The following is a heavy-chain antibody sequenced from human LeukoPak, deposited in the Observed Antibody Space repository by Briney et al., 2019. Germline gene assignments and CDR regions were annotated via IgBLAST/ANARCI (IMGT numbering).Heavy chain of an antibody. CDR1: GFTVSSNY. D-gene: IGHD3-22*01. CDR3: ARFYDSSGYYHPPFDY. CDR2: IYSGGST. V-gene: IGHV3-53*01. Sequence: GGSLRLSCAASGFTVSSNYMSWVRQAPGKGLEWVSIIYSGGSTFYADSVKGRFTISRDNSKNTLYLQMNSLRAEDTAVYYCARFYDSSGYYHPPFDYWGQGTLVTVSS. J-gene: IGHJ4*02.